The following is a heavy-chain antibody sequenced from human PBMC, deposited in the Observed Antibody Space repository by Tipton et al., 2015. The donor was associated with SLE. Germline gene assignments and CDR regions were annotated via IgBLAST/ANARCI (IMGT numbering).Heavy chain of an antibody. V-gene: IGHV3-21*01. D-gene: IGHD3-10*01. Sequence: SLRLSCAASGFTFSSYSMNWVRQAPGKGLEWVSSISSSSSYIYYADSVKGRFTISRDNAKNSLYLQMNSPRAEDTAVYYCAEVRGSYYMDVWGKGTTVTVSS. J-gene: IGHJ6*03. CDR2: ISSSSSYI. CDR1: GFTFSSYS. CDR3: AEVRGSYYMDV.